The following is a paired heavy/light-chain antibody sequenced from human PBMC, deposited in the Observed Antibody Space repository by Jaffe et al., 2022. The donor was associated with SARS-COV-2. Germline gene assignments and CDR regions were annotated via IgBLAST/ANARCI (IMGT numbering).Heavy chain of an antibody. CDR2: IIPILGIA. CDR1: GGTFSSYT. CDR3: AAFTKGILRFLEWPY. Sequence: QVQLVQSGAEVKKPGSSVKVSCKASGGTFSSYTISWVRQAPGQGLEWMGRIIPILGIANYAQKFQGRVTITADKSTSTAYMELSSLRSEDTAVYYCAAFTKGILRFLEWPYWGQGTLVTVSS. J-gene: IGHJ4*02. D-gene: IGHD3-3*01. V-gene: IGHV1-69*02.
Light chain of an antibody. CDR1: TGAVTSGYY. CDR3: LLYYGGDWV. V-gene: IGLV7-43*01. J-gene: IGLJ3*02. CDR2: STS. Sequence: QTVVTQEPSLTVSPGGTVTLTCASSTGAVTSGYYPNWFQQKPGQAPRALIYSTSNKHSWTPARFSGSLLGGKAALTLSGVQPEDEAEYYCLLYYGGDWVFGGGTKLTVL.